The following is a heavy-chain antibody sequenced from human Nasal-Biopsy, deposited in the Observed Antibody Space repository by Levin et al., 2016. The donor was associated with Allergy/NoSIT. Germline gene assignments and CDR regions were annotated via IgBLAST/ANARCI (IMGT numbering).Heavy chain of an antibody. CDR1: GSTFSNYA. J-gene: IGHJ3*02. CDR2: ISGSGGTT. Sequence: GESLKISCVDFGSTFSNYAMSWVRQAPGKGLEWVSSISGSGGTTYYADSVKGRFTISRDNPRDTLYLRMRSLRAEDTAIYYCAKDKGGGWFPGRADAFDIWGQGTAVTVSS. D-gene: IGHD6-19*01. V-gene: IGHV3-23*01. CDR3: AKDKGGGWFPGRADAFDI.